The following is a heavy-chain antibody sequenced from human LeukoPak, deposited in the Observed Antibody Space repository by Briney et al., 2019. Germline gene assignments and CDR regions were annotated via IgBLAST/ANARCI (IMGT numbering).Heavy chain of an antibody. V-gene: IGHV3-48*03. D-gene: IGHD3-10*01. J-gene: IGHJ4*02. CDR2: ISVSGDTI. CDR3: ARGTLYYGSESYDY. CDR1: GFTFSSYE. Sequence: GALRLSCAASGFTFSSYEMNWVRQAPGKGLEWVSYISVSGDTIYYADSVKGRFTISRDNAKKSLYLQMKSLRAEDTAVYYCARGTLYYGSESYDYWGQGTLVAVSS.